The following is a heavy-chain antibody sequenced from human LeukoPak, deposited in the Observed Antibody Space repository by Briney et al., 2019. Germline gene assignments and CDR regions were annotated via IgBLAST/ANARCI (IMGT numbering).Heavy chain of an antibody. V-gene: IGHV4-39*07. Sequence: SETLSLTCVVSGGSVSSSGDYWEWIRQPPGKGLEWIGSIYHSGRTYYNPPLQSRVTISVDTSKNQFSLKLSSVTAADTAVYYCATNKEDWNDERYFDYWGQGILVTVSS. J-gene: IGHJ4*02. CDR2: IYHSGRT. CDR3: ATNKEDWNDERYFDY. CDR1: GGSVSSSGDY. D-gene: IGHD1-1*01.